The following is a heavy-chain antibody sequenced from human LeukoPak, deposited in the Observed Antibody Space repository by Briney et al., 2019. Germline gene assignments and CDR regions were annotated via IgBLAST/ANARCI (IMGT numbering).Heavy chain of an antibody. CDR2: ISGSGGST. Sequence: GGSLRLSCAASGFIFSSYAMSWVRQAPGKGLEWVSAISGSGGSTYYADSVKGRFTISRDNSKNTLYLQMNSLRAEDTAVYYCAKDSRHYNFRTGYYFDYWGQGTLVTVSS. CDR1: GFIFSSYA. J-gene: IGHJ4*02. V-gene: IGHV3-23*01. D-gene: IGHD5-24*01. CDR3: AKDSRHYNFRTGYYFDY.